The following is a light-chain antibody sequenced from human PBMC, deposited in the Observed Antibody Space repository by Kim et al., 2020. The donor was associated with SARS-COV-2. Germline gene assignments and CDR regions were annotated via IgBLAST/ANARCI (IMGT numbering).Light chain of an antibody. Sequence: NFMLDQPHSVSESPGKTVTISCTSSSGSIASNYVQWYQQNPGSSPTNVINEDNQRPSGVPDRFSGSIDRSSNSASLTNSGLKTEDEAAYYCQSYDSTNWVFGGGTQPTIL. CDR2: EDN. CDR1: SGSIASNY. J-gene: IGLJ3*02. V-gene: IGLV6-57*01. CDR3: QSYDSTNWV.